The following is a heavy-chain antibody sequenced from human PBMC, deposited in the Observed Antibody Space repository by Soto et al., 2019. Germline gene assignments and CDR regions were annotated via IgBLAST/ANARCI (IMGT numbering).Heavy chain of an antibody. CDR2: VAYSGTT. V-gene: IGHV4-59*01. CDR1: PGSISSSY. D-gene: IGHD1-26*01. J-gene: IGHJ5*02. CDR3: AREAQDYYFDH. Sequence: QVQLQESGPGLVKPSETLTLTCTVSPGSISSSYWSWIRQPPGRGLEWIGHVAYSGTTKYNPPLKSQGSISVSTSKSQFSLRLTSVPAADTAVYYCAREAQDYYFDHWGQGILVTVSS.